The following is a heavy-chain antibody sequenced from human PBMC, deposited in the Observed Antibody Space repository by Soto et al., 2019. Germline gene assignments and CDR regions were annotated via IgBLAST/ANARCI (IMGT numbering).Heavy chain of an antibody. V-gene: IGHV3-30-3*01. CDR1: GFTFSSYA. Sequence: PGGSLRLSCAASGFTFSSYAMHWVRQAPGKGLEWVAVISYDGSNKYYADSVKGRFTISRDNPKNTLYLQMNSLRAEDTAVYYCARDGVPIGRGYYGMDVWGQGTTVTVSS. CDR2: ISYDGSNK. D-gene: IGHD2-2*01. CDR3: ARDGVPIGRGYYGMDV. J-gene: IGHJ6*02.